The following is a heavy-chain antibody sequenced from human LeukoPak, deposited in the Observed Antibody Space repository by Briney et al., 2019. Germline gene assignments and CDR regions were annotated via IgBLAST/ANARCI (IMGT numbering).Heavy chain of an antibody. Sequence: GGSLRLSCAASGFTFGIYAMTWVRQAPGKGLQWVSAITGSGGSTYYADSVKGRFTISRDNSKNTLYLRVNGLRAEDTAVYYCATLPRGPTGYVGYGGEDYWGQGTLVTVSS. D-gene: IGHD5-12*01. V-gene: IGHV3-23*01. CDR3: ATLPRGPTGYVGYGGEDY. J-gene: IGHJ4*02. CDR2: ITGSGGST. CDR1: GFTFGIYA.